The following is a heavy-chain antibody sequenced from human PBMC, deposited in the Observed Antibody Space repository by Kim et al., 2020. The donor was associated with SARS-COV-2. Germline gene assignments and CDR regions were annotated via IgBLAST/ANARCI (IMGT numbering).Heavy chain of an antibody. CDR1: GYTFTSYY. Sequence: ASVKVSCKASGYTFTSYYMHWVRQAPGQGLEWMGIINPSGGSTSYAQKFQGRVTMTRDTSTSTVYMELSSLRSEDTAVYYCARNIVVVPAAILYYYYGMDVWGQGTTLTVSS. CDR3: ARNIVVVPAAILYYYYGMDV. J-gene: IGHJ6*02. CDR2: INPSGGST. V-gene: IGHV1-46*01. D-gene: IGHD2-2*01.